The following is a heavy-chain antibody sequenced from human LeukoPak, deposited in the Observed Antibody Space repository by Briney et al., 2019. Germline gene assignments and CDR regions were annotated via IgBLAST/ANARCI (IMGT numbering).Heavy chain of an antibody. CDR3: ARGSRYCSSTSCYADY. J-gene: IGHJ4*02. CDR1: RYSFTSYW. CDR2: IYPGDSDT. Sequence: GESLKISCKGSRYSFTSYWIGWVRQMPGKGLEWMGIIYPGDSDTRYSPSFQGQVTISADKSISTAYLQWSSLKASDTAMYYCARGSRYCSSTSCYADYWGQGTLVTVSS. V-gene: IGHV5-51*01. D-gene: IGHD2-2*01.